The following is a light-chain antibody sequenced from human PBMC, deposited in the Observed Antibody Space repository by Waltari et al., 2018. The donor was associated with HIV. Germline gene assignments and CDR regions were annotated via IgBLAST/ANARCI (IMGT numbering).Light chain of an antibody. J-gene: IGKJ4*01. CDR2: GAS. Sequence: EIVMTQSPATLSVSPGERATLSCRASQSVSSNLAWYQQKPGLAPRLLIYGASTRATGIPARFNGSGSGTEFTLTISSLQSEDFAVYYCQQYNNWPPLTFGGGTKVEIK. CDR1: QSVSSN. CDR3: QQYNNWPPLT. V-gene: IGKV3-15*01.